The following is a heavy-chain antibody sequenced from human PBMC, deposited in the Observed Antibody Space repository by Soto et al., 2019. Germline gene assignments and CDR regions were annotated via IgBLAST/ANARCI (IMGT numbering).Heavy chain of an antibody. CDR3: ALGYLRRLSYYYYYYGMDV. D-gene: IGHD5-18*01. CDR2: IYWDDDK. J-gene: IGHJ6*02. V-gene: IGHV2-5*02. Sequence: SGPTLVNPTQTLTLTCTFSGFSLSTGGVGVGWIRQPPGKALEWLALIYWDDDKRYSPSLRSRLTITKDTSKSQVVLTMTNMDPVDTATYYCALGYLRRLSYYYYYYGMDVWGQGTTVTVSS. CDR1: GFSLSTGGVG.